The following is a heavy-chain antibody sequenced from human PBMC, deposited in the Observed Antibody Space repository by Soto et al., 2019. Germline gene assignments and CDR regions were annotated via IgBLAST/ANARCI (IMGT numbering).Heavy chain of an antibody. CDR1: GGTFSSYA. D-gene: IGHD6-13*01. CDR2: IIPIFGTA. J-gene: IGHJ5*02. Sequence: SSVKVSCKASGGTFSSYAISWVRQAPGQGLVWMGGIIPIFGTANYAQKFQGRVTITADKSTSTAYMELSSLRSEDTAVYYCARGLAGSWQQNWYDPWGQGTLDTVSS. V-gene: IGHV1-69*06. CDR3: ARGLAGSWQQNWYDP.